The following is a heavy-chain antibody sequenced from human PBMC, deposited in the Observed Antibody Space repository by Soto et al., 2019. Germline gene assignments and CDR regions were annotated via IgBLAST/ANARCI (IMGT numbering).Heavy chain of an antibody. CDR1: GGPISSGDYY. D-gene: IGHD6-19*01. V-gene: IGHV4-30-4*01. Sequence: SETLSLTCTVSGGPISSGDYYWSWIRQPPGKGLEWIGYIYYSGGTYYNPSLKSRVTISVDKSKNQFSLTLTSVTAADTAVYFCARGRGRYSSGWSWFDPWGQGILVTVSS. CDR2: IYYSGGT. J-gene: IGHJ5*02. CDR3: ARGRGRYSSGWSWFDP.